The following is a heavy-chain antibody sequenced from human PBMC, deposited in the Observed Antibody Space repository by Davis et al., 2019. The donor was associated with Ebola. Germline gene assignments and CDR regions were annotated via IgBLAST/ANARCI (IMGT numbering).Heavy chain of an antibody. J-gene: IGHJ3*02. V-gene: IGHV5-51*01. D-gene: IGHD1-20*01. CDR3: ASLRRTITGMDDGFDI. CDR1: GNSFSSHW. Sequence: GESLKISCQDSGNSFSSHWIGWVRQLPGKGLEWMGIIYTGDSDTSYSPSFRGQVTISADKSIRTASLQWSSLKASDTAMYYCASLRRTITGMDDGFDIWGQGTMVTVSA. CDR2: IYTGDSDT.